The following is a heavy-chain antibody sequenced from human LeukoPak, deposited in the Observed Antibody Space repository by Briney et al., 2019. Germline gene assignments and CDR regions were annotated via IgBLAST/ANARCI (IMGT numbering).Heavy chain of an antibody. V-gene: IGHV3-21*01. Sequence: PGGSLRLSCAGSGLIFSTYTMSWVRRAPGKGLEWVSSIISSGNYIYYADSVKGRFTISRDNAKNSLSLQMNSLRGEDTAVYYCARGREGYFDYWGQGSLVTVSS. CDR2: IISSGNYI. J-gene: IGHJ4*02. CDR1: GLIFSTYT. D-gene: IGHD1-26*01. CDR3: ARGREGYFDY.